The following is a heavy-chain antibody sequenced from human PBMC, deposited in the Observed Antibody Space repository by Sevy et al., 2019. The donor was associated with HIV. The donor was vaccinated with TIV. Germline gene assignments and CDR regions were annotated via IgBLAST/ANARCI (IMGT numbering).Heavy chain of an antibody. J-gene: IGHJ4*02. D-gene: IGHD4-17*01. Sequence: GGSLRLSCAASGFTFSSYEMNWVRQAPGKGLEWVSYISNSGTTISYSDSVKGRFTICRDNARNSLYLQMNSLRADDTAVYYCARDLPPSATTVAHFDCWGQGTLVTVSS. V-gene: IGHV3-48*03. CDR2: ISNSGTTI. CDR1: GFTFSSYE. CDR3: ARDLPPSATTVAHFDC.